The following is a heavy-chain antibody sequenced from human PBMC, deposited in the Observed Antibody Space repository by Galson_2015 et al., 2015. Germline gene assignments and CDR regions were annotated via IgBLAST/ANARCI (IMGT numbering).Heavy chain of an antibody. V-gene: IGHV5-51*01. J-gene: IGHJ4*02. Sequence: QSGAEVKKPGESLKISCKGSGYSFTSYWIAWVRQTPGKGLEWMGIIYPGDSDTRYSPSLQGQVTLSADKSINTAYLQWNSLKASDTAMYFCARRGDLDYWGQGTLVTVSS. CDR2: IYPGDSDT. CDR1: GYSFTSYW. D-gene: IGHD7-27*01. CDR3: ARRGDLDY.